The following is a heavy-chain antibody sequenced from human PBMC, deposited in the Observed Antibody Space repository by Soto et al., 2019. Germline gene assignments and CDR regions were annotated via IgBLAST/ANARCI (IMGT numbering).Heavy chain of an antibody. CDR3: AKDQGIAASHGID. D-gene: IGHD6-13*01. CDR2: IKHTGTEK. CDR1: GFTFSDYW. Sequence: HPGGSLRLSCAASGFTFSDYWMTWVRQAPGKGLEWVADIKHTGTEKYYVDSVKGRLTISRDNSKNTLYLQMHSLRAEDTAVYYCAKDQGIAASHGIDWGQGTMVTVSS. J-gene: IGHJ3*01. V-gene: IGHV3-7*01.